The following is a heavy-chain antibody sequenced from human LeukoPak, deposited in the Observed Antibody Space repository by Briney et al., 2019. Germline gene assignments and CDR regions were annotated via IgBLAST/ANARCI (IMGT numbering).Heavy chain of an antibody. Sequence: GGSLRLSCAASGFIFSSYWMHWVRHAPGKGLAWVSRINTDGSSTSYADSVKGRFTISRDNSKNTLYLQMNSLRAEDTAVYYCARTYSWSLSRFDYWGQGTLVTVSS. J-gene: IGHJ4*02. D-gene: IGHD3-16*02. CDR2: INTDGSST. CDR1: GFIFSSYW. V-gene: IGHV3-74*01. CDR3: ARTYSWSLSRFDY.